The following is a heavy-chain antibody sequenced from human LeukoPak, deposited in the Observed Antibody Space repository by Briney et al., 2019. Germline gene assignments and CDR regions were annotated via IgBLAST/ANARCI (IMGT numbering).Heavy chain of an antibody. J-gene: IGHJ4*02. Sequence: GGSLRLSCAASGFTFSSYGMHWVRQAPGKGLEWVAVISYDGSNKYYADSVKGRFTISRDNSKNTLYLQMNSLRAEDTAVYYYAKDLTPVGGPEGCYFDYWGQGTLVTVSS. CDR2: ISYDGSNK. D-gene: IGHD3-16*01. CDR3: AKDLTPVGGPEGCYFDY. CDR1: GFTFSSYG. V-gene: IGHV3-30*18.